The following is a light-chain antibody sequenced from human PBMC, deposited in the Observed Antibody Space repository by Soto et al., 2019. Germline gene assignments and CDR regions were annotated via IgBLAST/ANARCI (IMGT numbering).Light chain of an antibody. CDR3: QTWGTGNWV. Sequence: QPVLTQSPSASASLGAWVKLTCTLSSGHSSYAIAWHQQQPEKGPRYLMKLNSDGSHSKGDGIPDRFSGSSSGAERYLTISSLQSEDEADYYCQTWGTGNWVFGGGTKLTVL. CDR2: LNSDGSH. J-gene: IGLJ3*02. V-gene: IGLV4-69*01. CDR1: SGHSSYA.